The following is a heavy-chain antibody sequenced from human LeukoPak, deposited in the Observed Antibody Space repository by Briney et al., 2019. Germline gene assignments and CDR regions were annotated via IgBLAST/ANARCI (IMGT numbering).Heavy chain of an antibody. V-gene: IGHV4-39*01. CDR2: IYYSGST. J-gene: IGHJ3*02. CDR1: GVSISSSSYY. Sequence: KTSETLSLTCTVSGVSISSSSYYWGWIRQPPGKGLEWIGSIYYSGSTYYNPSLKSRVTISVDTSKNQFSLKLSSVTAADTAVYYCARQAGYCSGGSCARVDAFDIWGQGTMVTVSS. CDR3: ARQAGYCSGGSCARVDAFDI. D-gene: IGHD2-15*01.